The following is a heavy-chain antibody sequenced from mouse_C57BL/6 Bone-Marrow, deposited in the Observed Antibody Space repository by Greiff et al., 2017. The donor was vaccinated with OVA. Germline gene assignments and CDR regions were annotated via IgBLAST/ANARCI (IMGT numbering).Heavy chain of an antibody. V-gene: IGHV1-19*01. CDR1: GYTFTDYY. J-gene: IGHJ2*01. Sequence: VQLQQSGPVLVKPGASVKMSCKASGYTFTDYYMNWVKQSHGKSLEWIGVINPYNGGTSYNQKFKGKATLTVDKSSSTAYMELNSLTSEDSAVYYCARGGGGFDYWGQGTTLTVSS. CDR3: ARGGGGFDY. CDR2: INPYNGGT.